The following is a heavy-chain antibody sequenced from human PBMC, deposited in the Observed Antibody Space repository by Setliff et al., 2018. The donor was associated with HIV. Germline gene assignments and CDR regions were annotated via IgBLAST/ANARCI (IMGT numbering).Heavy chain of an antibody. J-gene: IGHJ5*02. CDR1: GYTLSELS. CDR2: FDPEDGKT. D-gene: IGHD6-13*01. V-gene: IGHV1-24*01. CDR3: ARGHSSSWTGWFDP. Sequence: ASVKVSCKVSGYTLSELSRHWVRQGPGKGLEWMGGFDPEDGKTIYAQKFQGRVTMTEDTSTDTAYMELSSLRSEDTAVYYCARGHSSSWTGWFDPWGQGTLVTVSS.